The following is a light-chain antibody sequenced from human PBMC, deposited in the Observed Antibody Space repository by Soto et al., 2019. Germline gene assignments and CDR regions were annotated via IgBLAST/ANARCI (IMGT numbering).Light chain of an antibody. CDR2: GAS. J-gene: IGKJ4*01. V-gene: IGKV3-15*01. CDR1: QSVSNN. CDR3: QQYDDWPLT. Sequence: ETVMTQSPATLSVSPGERVTLSCRASQSVSNNVAWYQQKPGQPPRLLIYGASTRATGIPARVSGSGFGTEFSLTISSLQSEDFAVYYCQQYDDWPLTFGGGTMVDIK.